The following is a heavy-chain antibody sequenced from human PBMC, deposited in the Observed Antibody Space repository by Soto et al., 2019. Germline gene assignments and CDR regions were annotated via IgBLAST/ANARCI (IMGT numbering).Heavy chain of an antibody. CDR3: ARSQALDY. J-gene: IGHJ4*02. V-gene: IGHV5-51*01. D-gene: IGHD6-6*01. CDR2: IYPGDSDI. CDR1: GYKFSSNG. Sequence: EVQLVQSGAEVKKPGESLKISCKGSGYKFSSNGIGWVRQKPGKGLEWVGLIYPGDSDIRYSPSFEGQVTISADNSISTAYLYWSSLKASDSAMYYCARSQALDYWGQGTLVSDSS.